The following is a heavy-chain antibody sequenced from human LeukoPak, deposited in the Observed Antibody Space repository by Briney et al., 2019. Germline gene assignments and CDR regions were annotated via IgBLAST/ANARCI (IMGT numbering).Heavy chain of an antibody. J-gene: IGHJ4*02. Sequence: GGSLRLSCAASGFPFSSYAMNWVRQAPGKGLEWVSTISGSGGSTYYADSVKGRFTISRDNSKNTLYLQVNSLRAEDTAVYYCAVTYYYDSSGYCWGQGTLVTVSS. CDR2: ISGSGGST. D-gene: IGHD3-22*01. CDR3: AVTYYYDSSGYC. V-gene: IGHV3-23*01. CDR1: GFPFSSYA.